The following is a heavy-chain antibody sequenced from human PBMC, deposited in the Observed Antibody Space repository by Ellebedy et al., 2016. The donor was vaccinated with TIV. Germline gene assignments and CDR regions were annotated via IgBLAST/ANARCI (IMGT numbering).Heavy chain of an antibody. D-gene: IGHD3-10*01. Sequence: GESLKISCAASGFTFSSYTMNWVRQAPGKGLEWVSYIDSSSSTIYCADSVKGRFTISRDNAKNSLYLQMTGLRAEDTAVYYCARDGLNAWLDLWGHGTLVTVSS. CDR3: ARDGLNAWLDL. V-gene: IGHV3-48*01. J-gene: IGHJ5*02. CDR2: IDSSSSTI. CDR1: GFTFSSYT.